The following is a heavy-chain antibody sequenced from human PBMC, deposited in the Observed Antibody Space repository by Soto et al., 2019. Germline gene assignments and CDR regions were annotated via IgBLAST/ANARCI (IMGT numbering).Heavy chain of an antibody. D-gene: IGHD2-2*01. CDR2: INAGSGNT. CDR1: GYTSTNYG. Sequence: GASVKVSCKASGYTSTNYGMHWVRQAPGQGLEWMGWINAGSGNTKYSQKFQGRITITRDTSASTVYMELSSLRSEDTAVYYCANDIIVIPRPKGLDYWGQGALVTVFS. CDR3: ANDIIVIPRPKGLDY. J-gene: IGHJ4*02. V-gene: IGHV1-3*01.